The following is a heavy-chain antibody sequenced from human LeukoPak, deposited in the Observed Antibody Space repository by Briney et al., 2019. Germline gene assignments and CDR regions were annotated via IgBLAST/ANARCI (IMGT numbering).Heavy chain of an antibody. D-gene: IGHD2-15*01. CDR2: ISGGDTNI. CDR1: GFTISSYE. CDR3: TRGTGGSA. V-gene: IGHV3-48*03. Sequence: GGSLRLSCAASGFTISSYEMNWVRQAPGKGLEWVSYISGGDTNIYYADSVRGRFTISRDNAKNSLYLQMNSLRAEDTALYYCTRGTGGSAWGQGTLVTVSS. J-gene: IGHJ5*02.